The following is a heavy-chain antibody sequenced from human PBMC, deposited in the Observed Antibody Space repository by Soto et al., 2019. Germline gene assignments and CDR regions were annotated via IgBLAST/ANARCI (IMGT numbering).Heavy chain of an antibody. CDR3: ARGGHVVVVTAALDY. D-gene: IGHD2-21*02. CDR1: GDTFTDYY. J-gene: IGHJ4*02. CDR2: VNPSGGHT. Sequence: QVQLVQSGAEVKKPGASVKVSCKASGDTFTDYYIHWVRQAPGQGLEWMGTVNPSGGHTTYAQHFLGRVTMTRDTSPSTLYIELTSLTSEDTAVYYCARGGHVVVVTAALDYWGQGTLVTVSS. V-gene: IGHV1-46*01.